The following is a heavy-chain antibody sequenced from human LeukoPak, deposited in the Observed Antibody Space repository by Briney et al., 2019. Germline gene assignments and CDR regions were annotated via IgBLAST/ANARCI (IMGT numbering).Heavy chain of an antibody. CDR3: AKAPSVSDSSGAYYYYYYMDV. D-gene: IGHD3-22*01. CDR1: GGSISSYY. J-gene: IGHJ6*03. Sequence: SETLSLTCTVSGGSISSYYWSWIRQPPGKGLEWIGYIYYSGSTNYNPSLKSRVTISVDTSKNQFSLKLSSVTAEDTAVYYCAKAPSVSDSSGAYYYYYYMDVWGKGTTVTVSS. V-gene: IGHV4-59*12. CDR2: IYYSGST.